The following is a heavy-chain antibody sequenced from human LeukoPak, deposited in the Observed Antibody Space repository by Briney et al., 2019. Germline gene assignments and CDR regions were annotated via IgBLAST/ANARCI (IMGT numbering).Heavy chain of an antibody. CDR2: IYHSGST. CDR3: ARLKTDILPGWWAFDI. J-gene: IGHJ3*02. D-gene: IGHD3-9*01. V-gene: IGHV4-38-2*02. CDR1: GYSISSGYY. Sequence: SETLSLTCTVSGYSISSGYYWGWIQQPPGKGLDWIGSIYHSGSTYYNPSLKSRVTISVDTSKNQFSLKLSSVTAADTAVYYCARLKTDILPGWWAFDIWGQGTMVTVSS.